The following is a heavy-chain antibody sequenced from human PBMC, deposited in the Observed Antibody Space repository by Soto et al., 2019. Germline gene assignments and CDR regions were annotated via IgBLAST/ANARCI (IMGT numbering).Heavy chain of an antibody. CDR3: ASAVAGTSAYYYHFYYMDV. D-gene: IGHD6-19*01. CDR1: GFTFSDYY. V-gene: IGHV3-11*01. J-gene: IGHJ6*03. Sequence: QVQLVESGGGLVKPGGSLRLSCAASGFTFSDYYMSWIRQAPGKGLEWVSYISSSGSTIYYADSVKGRFTISRDNAKNSLYLQMNSLRAEDTAVYYCASAVAGTSAYYYHFYYMDVWGKGTTVTVSS. CDR2: ISSSGSTI.